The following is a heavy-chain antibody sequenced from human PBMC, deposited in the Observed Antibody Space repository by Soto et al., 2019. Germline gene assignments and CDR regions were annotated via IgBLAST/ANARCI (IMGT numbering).Heavy chain of an antibody. V-gene: IGHV3-11*01. CDR3: ARAPDCGEGSCYRHFDL. D-gene: IGHD2-15*01. CDR2: ISGSGDVI. Sequence: QVQLVESGGGLVKPGGSLRLSCAASAFKFSDYYMSWVRQAPGKGLEWVSYISGSGDVIYYADSVKGRFTISRDNDKKSVHLQMDTLRAEDTALYYCARAPDCGEGSCYRHFDLWGQGTRVALSS. CDR1: AFKFSDYY. J-gene: IGHJ4*02.